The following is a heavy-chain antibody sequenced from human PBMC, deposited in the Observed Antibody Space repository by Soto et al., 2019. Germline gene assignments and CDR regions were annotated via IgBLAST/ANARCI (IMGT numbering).Heavy chain of an antibody. V-gene: IGHV3-23*01. CDR1: GFTLTRSC. J-gene: IGHJ4*02. CDR2: ISGGGGGT. CDR3: AKSVGRWVDTFED. D-gene: IGHD5-18*01. Sequence: DGPLRLSCVCSGFTLTRSCMSWVRQAPGKGLEWVSGISGGGGGTYYADSVRGRFNISRDISKNTVYLKMNGLRAEDTAVYYCAKSVGRWVDTFEDWGQGSRVTVSS.